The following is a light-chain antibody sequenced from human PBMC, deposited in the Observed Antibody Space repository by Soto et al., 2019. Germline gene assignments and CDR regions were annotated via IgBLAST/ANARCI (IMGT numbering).Light chain of an antibody. V-gene: IGKV1-39*01. CDR3: QQNYSPPPVT. CDR2: AAS. CDR1: QSIANY. J-gene: IGKJ5*01. Sequence: DIQMTQSPSSLSASVVDRVTITCRASQSIANYLNWYQKKPGKAPKLLIYAASSLQSGVPSRFSGSGFGTDFTLTVSSLQPEDFATYYCQQNYSPPPVTFGQGTRLEIK.